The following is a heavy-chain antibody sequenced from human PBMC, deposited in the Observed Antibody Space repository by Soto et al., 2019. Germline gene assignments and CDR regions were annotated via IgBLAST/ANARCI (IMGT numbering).Heavy chain of an antibody. CDR2: INPNSGGT. CDR3: ARGWGIAAPGPNWFDP. Sequence: ASVKVSCKASGFSLSGYYLHWVRQAPGQGPEWMGWINPNSGGTKYVQKFQGRVTMTRDTSISTVYLELSRLRSDDTAVYYCARGWGIAAPGPNWFDPWGQGTLVTVSS. D-gene: IGHD6-13*01. CDR1: GFSLSGYY. J-gene: IGHJ5*02. V-gene: IGHV1-2*02.